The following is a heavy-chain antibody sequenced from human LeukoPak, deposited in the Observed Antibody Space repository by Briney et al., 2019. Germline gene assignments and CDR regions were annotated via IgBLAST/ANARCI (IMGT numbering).Heavy chain of an antibody. V-gene: IGHV3-48*03. CDR2: ISSGSTI. D-gene: IGHD6-19*01. J-gene: IGHJ4*02. Sequence: GGSLRLSCAASGFTFSSYEMNWVRQAPGKGLEWVSYISSGSTIYDADSVKGRFTISRDNAKNSLYLQMNSLRAEDTAVYYRARESIAVAGAPFDYWGQGTLVTVSS. CDR1: GFTFSSYE. CDR3: ARESIAVAGAPFDY.